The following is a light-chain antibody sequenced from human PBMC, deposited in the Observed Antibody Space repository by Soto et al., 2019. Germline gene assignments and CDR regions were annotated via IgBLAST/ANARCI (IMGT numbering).Light chain of an antibody. J-gene: IGLJ3*02. V-gene: IGLV2-11*01. Sequence: QSALAQPRSVSGSPGQSVTISCTGTSGDVGRYEYVSWHQQHPGRAPKLIIYDVAKRPSGVPDRFSGSRSGNTASLIISGLQAEDEADYYCCSYAGSDTLAWVFGGGTKLTVL. CDR1: SGDVGRYEY. CDR2: DVA. CDR3: CSYAGSDTLAWV.